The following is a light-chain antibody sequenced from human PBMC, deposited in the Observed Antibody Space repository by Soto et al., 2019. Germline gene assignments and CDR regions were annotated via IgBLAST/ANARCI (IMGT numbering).Light chain of an antibody. V-gene: IGLV2-14*01. CDR3: SSYTTSSTQV. CDR1: SSDIGGYKH. Sequence: QSVLTQPASVSGSPGQSITISCTGTSSDIGGYKHVSWYQQHPGKAPKLMIYEVSNWPSGVSNRFSGSKSGNTASLTISGLQAEDEADYYCSSYTTSSTQVFGTGTKLTVL. CDR2: EVS. J-gene: IGLJ1*01.